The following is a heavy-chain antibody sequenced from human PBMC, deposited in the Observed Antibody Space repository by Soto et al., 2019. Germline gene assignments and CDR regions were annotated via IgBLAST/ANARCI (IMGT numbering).Heavy chain of an antibody. J-gene: IGHJ4*02. CDR3: AKDMKSSGWYWYFDY. CDR2: ISWDGGST. Sequence: EVQLVESGGVVVQPGGSLRLSCAASGFTFDDYIMHWVRQAPGKGLEWVSLISWDGGSTYYADSVKGRFTISRDNSKNSLYLQMNSLRTEDTALYYCAKDMKSSGWYWYFDYWGQGTLVTVSS. CDR1: GFTFDDYI. V-gene: IGHV3-43*01. D-gene: IGHD6-19*01.